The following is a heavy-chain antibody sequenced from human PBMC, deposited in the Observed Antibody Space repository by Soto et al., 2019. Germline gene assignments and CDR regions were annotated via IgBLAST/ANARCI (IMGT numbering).Heavy chain of an antibody. CDR3: AREYTAWPLAYGLDV. D-gene: IGHD2-2*02. CDR1: GFTFSNYS. Sequence: GGPLRVSWVGSGFTFSNYSINGVRQAPGKGLEWVSSISSRSDIYYADSVKGRFTISRDNAKNSVSLQMNSLRAEDTAVYYCAREYTAWPLAYGLDVWGQGTTVTVSS. J-gene: IGHJ6*02. CDR2: ISSRSDI. V-gene: IGHV3-21*01.